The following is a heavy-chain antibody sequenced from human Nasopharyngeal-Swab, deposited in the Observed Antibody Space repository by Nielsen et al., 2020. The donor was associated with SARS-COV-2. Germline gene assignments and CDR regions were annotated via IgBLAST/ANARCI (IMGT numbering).Heavy chain of an antibody. J-gene: IGHJ4*02. D-gene: IGHD3-10*01. CDR3: ARARSYGSGRNPKGGGNFDY. CDR2: INHSGST. V-gene: IGHV4-34*01. Sequence: WIRQPPGKGLEWIGEINHSGSTNYNPSLKSRGTISVETSKNQFSMKLSSVTAADTAVYYCARARSYGSGRNPKGGGNFDYWGQGTLVTVSS.